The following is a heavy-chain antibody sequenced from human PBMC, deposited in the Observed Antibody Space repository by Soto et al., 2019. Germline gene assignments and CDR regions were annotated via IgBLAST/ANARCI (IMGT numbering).Heavy chain of an antibody. CDR2: IYYSGST. V-gene: IGHV4-59*12. CDR1: GGSISSYY. CDR3: ARGRLLYYYGSGSYLFDS. D-gene: IGHD3-10*01. J-gene: IGHJ4*02. Sequence: SETLSLTCTVSGGSISSYYWSWIRQPPGKGLEWIGYIYYSGSTNYNPSLKSRVTMSVDTSKNQFSLKLSSVTAADTAVYYCARGRLLYYYGSGSYLFDSWGQGTLVTVSS.